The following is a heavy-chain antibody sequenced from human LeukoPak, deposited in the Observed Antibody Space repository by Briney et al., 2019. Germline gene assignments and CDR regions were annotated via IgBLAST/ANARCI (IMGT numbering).Heavy chain of an antibody. V-gene: IGHV3-7*03. CDR2: IKQDGSEK. CDR3: ARVVDGELLWFGELFAAPGGMDV. J-gene: IGHJ6*04. D-gene: IGHD3-10*01. Sequence: GGSLRLSCAASGFTFSSYWMSWVRQAPGKGLERVANIKQDGSEKYYVDSVKGRFTISRDNAKNSLYLQMNSLRAEDTAVYYCARVVDGELLWFGELFAAPGGMDVWGKGTTVTVSS. CDR1: GFTFSSYW.